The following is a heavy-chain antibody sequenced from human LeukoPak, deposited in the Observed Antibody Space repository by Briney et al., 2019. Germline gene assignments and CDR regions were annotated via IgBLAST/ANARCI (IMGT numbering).Heavy chain of an antibody. CDR2: IVPGFDTT. D-gene: IGHD3-10*01. CDR1: GGTFTNYA. Sequence: ASVKVSCKASGGTFTNYAITWVRQAPGQGLEWMGGIVPGFDTTDYAQRFQDRLIITADESTTTAYMELSSLRSEDTAMYYCARGDAHYREGDNWFDPWGQGTLVTVSS. V-gene: IGHV1-69*13. CDR3: ARGDAHYREGDNWFDP. J-gene: IGHJ5*02.